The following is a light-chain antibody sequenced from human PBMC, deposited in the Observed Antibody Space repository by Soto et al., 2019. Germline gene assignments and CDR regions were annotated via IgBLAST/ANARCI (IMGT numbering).Light chain of an antibody. J-gene: IGLJ3*02. Sequence: LTQPASVSGSLGQSITISCTGTSSDVGGYNSVSWYQQHPGKAPKLMIYEVSNRPSGVSNRFSASKSGNTASLTISGLQTEDETDYHCTSYTSSGTWVFGGGTKVTVL. CDR1: SSDVGGYNS. CDR3: TSYTSSGTWV. V-gene: IGLV2-14*01. CDR2: EVS.